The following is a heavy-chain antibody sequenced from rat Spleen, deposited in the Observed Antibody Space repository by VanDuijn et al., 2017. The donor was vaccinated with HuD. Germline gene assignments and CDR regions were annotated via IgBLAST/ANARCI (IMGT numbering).Heavy chain of an antibody. CDR2: ISYDGTAT. J-gene: IGHJ3*01. CDR1: GFTFSNYY. CDR3: ARLGVTLGAGHWFAY. V-gene: IGHV5-29*01. Sequence: EVQLVESGGGLVQPGRSLKLSCAASGFTFSNYYMAWVRQAPTKGLEWVASISYDGTATYYRDSVKGRFTLSRDNAKSTLYLQMDSLQSEDTATYYCARLGVTLGAGHWFAYWGQGTLVTVSS. D-gene: IGHD1-2*01.